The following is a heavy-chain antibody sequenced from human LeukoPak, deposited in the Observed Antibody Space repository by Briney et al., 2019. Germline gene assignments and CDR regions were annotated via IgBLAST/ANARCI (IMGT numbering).Heavy chain of an antibody. CDR2: ISGCGGST. Sequence: GGSLRLSCAASGFTFSSYAWTGVRQAPGKGLEWVSAISGCGGSTYYADSVKGRFTISRDNSKNTLYLQMNSLRAEDTAVYYCAKEDTAMIFDYWGQGTLVTVSS. CDR1: GFTFSSYA. J-gene: IGHJ4*02. V-gene: IGHV3-23*01. CDR3: AKEDTAMIFDY. D-gene: IGHD5-18*01.